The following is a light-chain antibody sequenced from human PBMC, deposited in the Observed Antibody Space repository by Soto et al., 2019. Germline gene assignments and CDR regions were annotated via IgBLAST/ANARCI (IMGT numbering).Light chain of an antibody. CDR2: GAS. J-gene: IGKJ2*01. CDR3: QQRKT. CDR1: QSISSSY. Sequence: EIVLTQSPGTLSLSPGERATLSCRASQSISSSYLAWYQRRPGQAPRLLIYGASSRTTGTPDRFSGSGSGTDFTLTISRLEPEDFAVYYCQQRKTFGQGTNLEIK. V-gene: IGKV3-20*01.